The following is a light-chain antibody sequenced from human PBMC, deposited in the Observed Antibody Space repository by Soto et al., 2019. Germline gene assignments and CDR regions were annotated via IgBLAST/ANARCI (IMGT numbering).Light chain of an antibody. Sequence: DIVMTQSPLSLPVTPGEPASISCRSSQSLQHSNGYNYLGWYFQKPGQSPQLLIYLASNRASGVPVRFSGSGSGTDFTLNISRVEAEDVGLYYCMQGVQMPPITFGQGTRLEIK. J-gene: IGKJ5*01. CDR1: QSLQHSNGYNY. CDR2: LAS. V-gene: IGKV2-28*01. CDR3: MQGVQMPPIT.